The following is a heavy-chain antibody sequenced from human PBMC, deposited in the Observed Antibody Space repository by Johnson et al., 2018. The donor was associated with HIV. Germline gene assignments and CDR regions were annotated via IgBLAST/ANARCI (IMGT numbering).Heavy chain of an antibody. D-gene: IGHD6-19*01. CDR3: ARDGVYSSPHDAFDI. Sequence: VQLVESGGGLVQPGGSLRLSCAASGFTFSSYWMSWVRQAPGKGLEWVASIKQDGSEKYYVDSVKGRFTISRDNAKNSLYLQMDNLRTEDTAVYYCARDGVYSSPHDAFDIWGQGTMVIVSS. V-gene: IGHV3-7*05. CDR1: GFTFSSYW. CDR2: IKQDGSEK. J-gene: IGHJ3*02.